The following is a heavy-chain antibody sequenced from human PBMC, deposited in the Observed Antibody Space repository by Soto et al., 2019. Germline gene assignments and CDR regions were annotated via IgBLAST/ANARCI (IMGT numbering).Heavy chain of an antibody. CDR2: ISGSGGST. J-gene: IGHJ4*02. Sequence: GGSLRLSCAASGFTFSSYAMSWVRQAPGKGLEWVSAISGSGGSTYYADSVKGRFTISRDSSKNTLYLQMNSLRAEDTAVYYCAKDPKVVGSGWYLPFDYWGQGTLVTVSS. V-gene: IGHV3-23*01. CDR3: AKDPKVVGSGWYLPFDY. D-gene: IGHD6-19*01. CDR1: GFTFSSYA.